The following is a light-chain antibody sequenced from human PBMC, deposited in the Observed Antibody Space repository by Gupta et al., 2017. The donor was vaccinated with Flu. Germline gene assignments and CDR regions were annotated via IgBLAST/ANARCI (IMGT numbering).Light chain of an antibody. CDR1: QGIRNY. J-gene: IGKJ1*01. CDR3: PQQNSFPRT. CDR2: AAS. Sequence: DVQMTHSPSSLSASVGVRVTIAFLASQGIRNYLGWYQHKPGYAPKRLIYAASSVQRGVPSRFSGSGSGTEFTLTIRTPHPEDFAPYYCPQQNSFPRTFGQGTKVEIK. V-gene: IGKV1-17*01.